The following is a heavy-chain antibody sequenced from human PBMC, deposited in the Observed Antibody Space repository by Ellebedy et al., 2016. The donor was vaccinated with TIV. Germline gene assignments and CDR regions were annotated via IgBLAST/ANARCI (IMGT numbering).Heavy chain of an antibody. CDR3: AKGRGGGTDSSAPRYYFDY. J-gene: IGHJ4*02. CDR2: ISHTGTRT. D-gene: IGHD6-19*01. V-gene: IGHV3-23*01. CDR1: GFTFNSYA. Sequence: GESLKISCAASGFTFNSYAMSWVRQAPGKGLEWVSTISHTGTRTYYANSVEGRFLISRDISKRTLYLQINSLRAEDTAVYYCAKGRGGGTDSSAPRYYFDYWGLGTLVTVSS.